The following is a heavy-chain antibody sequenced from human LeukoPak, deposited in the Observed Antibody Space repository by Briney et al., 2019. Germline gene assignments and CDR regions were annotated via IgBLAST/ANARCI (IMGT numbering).Heavy chain of an antibody. Sequence: GGSLRLSCGASGFTFSTYSMNWVRQAPGKGLEWVSYISSSSSTIYYADSVKGRFTISRDNAKNSLYLQMNSLRAEDTAVYYCARLTTVTTSTDDAFDIWGQGTMVTVSS. V-gene: IGHV3-48*01. J-gene: IGHJ3*02. CDR1: GFTFSTYS. CDR3: ARLTTVTTSTDDAFDI. D-gene: IGHD4-17*01. CDR2: ISSSSSTI.